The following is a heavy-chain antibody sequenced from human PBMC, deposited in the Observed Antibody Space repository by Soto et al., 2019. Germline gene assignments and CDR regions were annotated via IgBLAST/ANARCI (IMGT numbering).Heavy chain of an antibody. Sequence: GGCMRISCAASRFTFSSYGMHWVRKAPGKGLEWVAVISYDGSNKYYADSVKGRFTISRDNSKNTLYLQMNSLRAEDTAVYYCAKDVVVGATPGLGDYYYYYGMDVWGQGTTVPVSS. CDR1: RFTFSSYG. CDR3: AKDVVVGATPGLGDYYYYYGMDV. CDR2: ISYDGSNK. J-gene: IGHJ6*02. D-gene: IGHD1-26*01. V-gene: IGHV3-30*18.